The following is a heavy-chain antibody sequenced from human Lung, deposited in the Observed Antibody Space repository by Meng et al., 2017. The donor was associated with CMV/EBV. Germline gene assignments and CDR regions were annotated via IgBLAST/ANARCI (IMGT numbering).Heavy chain of an antibody. Sequence: SVXVSXXASGYTFTGYYMHWVRQAPGQGLEWMRWINPNSGGTNYAQKFQGRVTMTRDTSISTAYMELSRLRSDDTAVYYCASGGYCSSTSCYRGWFDPWGQGXLVTVSS. D-gene: IGHD2-2*02. CDR1: GYTFTGYY. V-gene: IGHV1-2*02. CDR2: INPNSGGT. J-gene: IGHJ5*02. CDR3: ASGGYCSSTSCYRGWFDP.